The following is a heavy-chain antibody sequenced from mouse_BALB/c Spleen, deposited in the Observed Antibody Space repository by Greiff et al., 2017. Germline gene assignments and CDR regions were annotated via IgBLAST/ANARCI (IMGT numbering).Heavy chain of an antibody. Sequence: EVHLVESGGGLVQPGGSRKLSCAASGFTFSSFGMHWVRQAPEKGLEWVAYISSGSSTIYYADTVKGRFTISRDNPKNTLFLQMTSLRSEDTAMYYCARNGNLDYWGQGTTLTVSS. D-gene: IGHD2-1*01. CDR3: ARNGNLDY. J-gene: IGHJ2*01. CDR1: GFTFSSFG. CDR2: ISSGSSTI. V-gene: IGHV5-17*02.